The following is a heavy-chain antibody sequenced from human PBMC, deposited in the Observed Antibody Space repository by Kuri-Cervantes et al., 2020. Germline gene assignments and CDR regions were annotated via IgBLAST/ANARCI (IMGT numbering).Heavy chain of an antibody. Sequence: LSLTCTVSGGSISSGSYYMSWIRQAPGKGLEWVSYISSSGSTIYYADSVKGRFTISRDNAKNSLYLQMNSLRAEDTAVYYCARDLNYYDSSGYSIWGQGTLVTVSS. CDR3: ARDLNYYDSSGYSI. J-gene: IGHJ4*02. CDR2: ISSSGSTI. CDR1: GGSISSGSYY. V-gene: IGHV3-11*01. D-gene: IGHD3-22*01.